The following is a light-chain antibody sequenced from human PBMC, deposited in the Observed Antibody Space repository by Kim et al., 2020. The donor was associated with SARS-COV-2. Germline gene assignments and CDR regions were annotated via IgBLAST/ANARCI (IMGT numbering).Light chain of an antibody. J-gene: IGLJ2*01. CDR2: EGT. V-gene: IGLV7-46*01. CDR1: TEPVTSGHY. Sequence: PGGTVTLTCDSSTEPVTSGHYPYWFQQKPGQAPRTLIYEGTKKHSWTPARFSGSLLGCKAALTLSGAQPEDEADYYCLLSYTGDWVFGGGTQLTVL. CDR3: LLSYTGDWV.